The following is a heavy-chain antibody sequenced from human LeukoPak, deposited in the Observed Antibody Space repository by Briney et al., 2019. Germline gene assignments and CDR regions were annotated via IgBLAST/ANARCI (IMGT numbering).Heavy chain of an antibody. D-gene: IGHD1-26*01. CDR1: GYTFTSYD. J-gene: IGHJ4*02. V-gene: IGHV1-8*03. Sequence: ASVKVSCKASGYTFTSYDINWVRQATGQGLEWMGWMNPNSGNTGYAQKFQGRVTITRNTSISTAYMELSSLRSEDTAVYYCAAKGNGYTGIYLFAHWDQGTLVTVSS. CDR3: AAKGNGYTGIYLFAH. CDR2: MNPNSGNT.